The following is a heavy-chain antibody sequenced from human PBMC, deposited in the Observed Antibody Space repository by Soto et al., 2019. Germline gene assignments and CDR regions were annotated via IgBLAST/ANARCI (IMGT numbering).Heavy chain of an antibody. CDR3: ARGRITIFGVVTPDQYYFDY. Sequence: QVQLQQWGAGLLKPSETLSLTCAVYGGSFSGYYWSWIRQPPGKGLEWIGEINHSGSTNYNPSLKSRVTISVDTSKIQFSLKLSSVTAADTAVYYCARGRITIFGVVTPDQYYFDYWGQGTLVTVSS. J-gene: IGHJ4*02. CDR1: GGSFSGYY. V-gene: IGHV4-34*01. CDR2: INHSGST. D-gene: IGHD3-3*01.